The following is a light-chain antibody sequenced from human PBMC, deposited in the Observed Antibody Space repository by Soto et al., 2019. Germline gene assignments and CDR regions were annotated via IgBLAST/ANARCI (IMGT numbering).Light chain of an antibody. CDR1: SSDVGGYNY. CDR3: SSYTRSSTSYV. CDR2: EVS. Sequence: QSVLTQPASVSGSPGQSITISCTGTSSDVGGYNYVSWYQQHPGKAPKLMIYEVSNRPSRVSNRFSGPKSGNTASLTISGLQAEDEADYYCSSYTRSSTSYVFGTGTKVTVL. J-gene: IGLJ1*01. V-gene: IGLV2-14*01.